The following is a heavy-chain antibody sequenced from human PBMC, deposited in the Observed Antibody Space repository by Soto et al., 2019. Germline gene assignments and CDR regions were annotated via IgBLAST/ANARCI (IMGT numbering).Heavy chain of an antibody. V-gene: IGHV5-51*01. CDR2: IYPGDSDT. Sequence: AGESLKISCKGSGYRFTTYWIAWVRQMPGKGLEWMGIIYPGDSDTRYSPSFQGQVTISADKSISTAYLQWSSLKASDTAMYDCARRPEGPNWFGPWGPGTLVTVSS. CDR1: GYRFTTYW. J-gene: IGHJ5*02. CDR3: ARRPEGPNWFGP.